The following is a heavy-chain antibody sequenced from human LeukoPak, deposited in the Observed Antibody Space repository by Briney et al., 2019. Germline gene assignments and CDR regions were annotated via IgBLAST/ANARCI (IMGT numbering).Heavy chain of an antibody. CDR3: ARDQTYYYDSSGYYYATPFFDY. V-gene: IGHV1-2*02. CDR1: GYTFTRYY. Sequence: ASVKVSCKASGYTFTRYYMHWVRQAPGQGLEWMGWINPNSGGTNYAQKFQGRVTMTRDTSISTAYMELSRLRSDDTAVYYCARDQTYYYDSSGYYYATPFFDYWGQGTLVTVSS. J-gene: IGHJ4*01. CDR2: INPNSGGT. D-gene: IGHD3-22*01.